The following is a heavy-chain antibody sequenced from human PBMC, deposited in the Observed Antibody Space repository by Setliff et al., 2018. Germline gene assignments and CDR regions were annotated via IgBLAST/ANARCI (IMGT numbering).Heavy chain of an antibody. CDR2: ISAYNGNT. CDR3: ARDRATVVAPPTSTLFDP. CDR1: GYTFSNFG. V-gene: IGHV1-18*01. D-gene: IGHD2-2*01. Sequence: ASVKVSCKASGYTFSNFGFSWVRQAPGQGLEWMGWISAYNGNTNYAQRLRGRVTMTTDTSTSTAYMELRSLRSDDTAVYYCARDRATVVAPPTSTLFDPWGQGTLVTVSS. J-gene: IGHJ5*02.